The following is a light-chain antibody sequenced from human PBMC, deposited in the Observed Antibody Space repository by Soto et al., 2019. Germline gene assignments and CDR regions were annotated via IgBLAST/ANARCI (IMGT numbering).Light chain of an antibody. J-gene: IGLJ2*01. Sequence: QSALTQPASVSGSPGQSITISCTGTSSDVGGYNYVSWYQHHPGKVPKLLIYDVNMRPPGISNRFSGSKSGNTASLTISGFQAEYEAYYYCGSYTNSITLVFCGGTKLTVL. CDR3: GSYTNSITLV. CDR2: DVN. V-gene: IGLV2-14*03. CDR1: SSDVGGYNY.